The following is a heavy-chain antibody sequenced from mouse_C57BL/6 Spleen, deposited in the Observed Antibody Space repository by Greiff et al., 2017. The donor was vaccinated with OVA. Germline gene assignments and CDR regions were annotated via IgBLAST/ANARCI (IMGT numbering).Heavy chain of an antibody. CDR3: ARSDLYRLAY. V-gene: IGHV1-69*01. CDR1: GYTFTSYW. CDR2: IDPSDSYT. D-gene: IGHD2-1*01. J-gene: IGHJ3*01. Sequence: QVQLKQPGAELVMPGASVKLSCKASGYTFTSYWMHWVKQRPGQGLEWIGEIDPSDSYTNYNQKFKGKSTLTVDKSSSTAYMQLSSLTSEDSAVYYCARSDLYRLAYWGQGTLVTVSA.